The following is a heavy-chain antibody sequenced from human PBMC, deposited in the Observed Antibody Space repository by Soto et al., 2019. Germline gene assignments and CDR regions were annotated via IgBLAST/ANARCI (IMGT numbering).Heavy chain of an antibody. CDR2: IYWDDDK. J-gene: IGHJ4*02. Sequence: QITLKESGPPLVKPTQTLTLTCTFSGTSLTMSGVGVGWIRQPPGKALEWLAFIYWDDDKRYSPSLKNRLTITKDTSKNQVVLRMTNMDPVDTATYYCTHSPEYPVFDYWGQGTLVTVSS. CDR3: THSPEYPVFDY. CDR1: GTSLTMSGVG. V-gene: IGHV2-5*02.